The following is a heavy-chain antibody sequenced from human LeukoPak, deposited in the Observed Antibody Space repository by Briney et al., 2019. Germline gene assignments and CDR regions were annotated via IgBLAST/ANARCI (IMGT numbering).Heavy chain of an antibody. CDR2: MNPNSGNT. Sequence: ASVKVSCKASGYTFTTYDINWVRQATGQGLEWRGWMNPNSGNTGYAQKFQGRVTMTRNTSTSTAYMELSSLRSEDTAVYYCARGQYCTSFTCPYYFDYWGQGTLVTVSP. J-gene: IGHJ4*02. V-gene: IGHV1-8*01. CDR1: GYTFTTYD. CDR3: ARGQYCTSFTCPYYFDY. D-gene: IGHD2-8*01.